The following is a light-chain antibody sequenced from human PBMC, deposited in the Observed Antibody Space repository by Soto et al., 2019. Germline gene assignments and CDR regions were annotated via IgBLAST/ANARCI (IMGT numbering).Light chain of an antibody. J-gene: IGKJ5*01. V-gene: IGKV2D-29*02. CDR3: MQSKQLPPT. Sequence: DVVMTQTPLSLSVAPGQPASISCKSSQSLLHITGETFLFWYLQKPGQSPQLLIYEVSTRVSGVPDRLSGSGSGTDFTLEISRVETDDVGIYFVMQSKQLPPTFGQGTRLEIX. CDR1: QSLLHITGETF. CDR2: EVS.